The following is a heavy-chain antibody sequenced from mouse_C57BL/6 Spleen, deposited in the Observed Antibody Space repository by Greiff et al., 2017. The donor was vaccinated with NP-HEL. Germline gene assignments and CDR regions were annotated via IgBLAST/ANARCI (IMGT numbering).Heavy chain of an antibody. CDR2: IYPRDGST. CDR1: GYTFTDHT. CDR3: ARPFYYGSNYYAMDY. D-gene: IGHD1-1*01. V-gene: IGHV1-78*01. J-gene: IGHJ4*01. Sequence: QVQLKQSDAELVKPGASVKLSCKVSGYTFTDHTIHWMRQRPEQGLEWIGYIYPRDGSTKYNEKFKGKATFTADNSSSTAYMQLNSLTSEDSAVYFCARPFYYGSNYYAMDYWGQGTSVTVSS.